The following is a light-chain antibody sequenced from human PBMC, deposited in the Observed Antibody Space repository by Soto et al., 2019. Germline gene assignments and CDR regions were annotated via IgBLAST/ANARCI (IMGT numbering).Light chain of an antibody. V-gene: IGLV1-47*01. CDR3: TAWDGSLRGYV. J-gene: IGLJ1*01. CDR1: SSNIGSNY. CDR2: RNN. Sequence: QSVLTQPPSASGTPGQTVTISCSGSSSNIGSNYVYWYQQLPGAAPKLLIYRNNQRPSGVPDRFSGSKSGTSASLAISGLRSEDEADYYCTAWDGSLRGYVFGTGTKVTVL.